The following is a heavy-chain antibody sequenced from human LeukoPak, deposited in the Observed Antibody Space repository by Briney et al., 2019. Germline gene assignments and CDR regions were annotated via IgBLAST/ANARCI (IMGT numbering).Heavy chain of an antibody. CDR2: ISSSSSTI. V-gene: IGHV3-48*01. D-gene: IGHD3-22*01. J-gene: IGHJ4*02. CDR3: ARGYDSSGYSFEY. Sequence: GGSLRLSCAASGFTFSSYSMNWVRQAPGKGLEWVSYISSSSSTIYYADSVKGRFTISRDNPKNTLYLQMNSLRAEDTAVYYCARGYDSSGYSFEYWGQGTLVTVSS. CDR1: GFTFSSYS.